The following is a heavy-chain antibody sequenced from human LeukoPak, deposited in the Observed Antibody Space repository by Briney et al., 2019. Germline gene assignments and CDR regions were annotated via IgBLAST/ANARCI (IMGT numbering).Heavy chain of an antibody. D-gene: IGHD1-26*01. CDR3: AREGEWELLGFDY. V-gene: IGHV3-21*01. J-gene: IGHJ4*02. CDR2: ISSSSTYI. CDR1: GLTFISYN. Sequence: GGSLRLSCAASGLTFISYNMNWVRQAPGKGLEWVSSISSSSTYIYYADSLKGRFTISRDNAKNSLYLQMNSLRVEDTAVYYCAREGEWELLGFDYWGQGTLVTVSS.